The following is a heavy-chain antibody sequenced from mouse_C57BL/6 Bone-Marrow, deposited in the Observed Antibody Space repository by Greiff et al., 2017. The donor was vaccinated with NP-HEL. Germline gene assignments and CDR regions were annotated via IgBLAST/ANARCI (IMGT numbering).Heavy chain of an antibody. CDR2: IDPEDGET. CDR3: ARSFMTTGVATDY. V-gene: IGHV14-2*01. J-gene: IGHJ2*01. CDR1: GFNIKDYY. D-gene: IGHD1-1*01. Sequence: EVKLMESGAELVKPGASVKLSCTASGFNIKDYYMHWVKQRPEQGLEWIGRIDPEDGETEYAPQFQGKATITADTSSNTADLQLSSLTSEDTAVYYCARSFMTTGVATDYGGQGTTLTVSS.